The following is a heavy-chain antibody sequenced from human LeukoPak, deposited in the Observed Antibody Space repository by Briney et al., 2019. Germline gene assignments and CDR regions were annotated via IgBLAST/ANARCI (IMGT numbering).Heavy chain of an antibody. Sequence: GGSLRLSCAASGFTFSSYWMHWVRQAPGKGLVWVSRINSDGSSTSYADSVKGRFTISRDNAKNTLYLQMNSLRAEDTAVCYCAGGELSMDYYYGMDVWGQGTTVTVSS. D-gene: IGHD3-16*02. CDR2: INSDGSST. J-gene: IGHJ6*02. CDR3: AGGELSMDYYYGMDV. V-gene: IGHV3-74*01. CDR1: GFTFSSYW.